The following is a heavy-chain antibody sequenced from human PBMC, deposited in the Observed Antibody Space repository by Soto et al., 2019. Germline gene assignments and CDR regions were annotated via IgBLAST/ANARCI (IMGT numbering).Heavy chain of an antibody. V-gene: IGHV3-74*01. Sequence: GGSLRLSCAASGFTFSSYWMHWVRQAPGKGLVWVSRINSDGSNTNYADSVKGRFTISRDNAKNTLYLQMNSLRAEDTAVYYCVFEPGYGSKRFDYWGQGTLVTV. CDR1: GFTFSSYW. D-gene: IGHD2-2*01. CDR3: VFEPGYGSKRFDY. J-gene: IGHJ4*02. CDR2: INSDGSNT.